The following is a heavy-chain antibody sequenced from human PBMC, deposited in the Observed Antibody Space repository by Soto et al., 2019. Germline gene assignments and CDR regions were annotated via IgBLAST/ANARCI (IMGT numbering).Heavy chain of an antibody. D-gene: IGHD2-2*01. CDR3: AKVQDIVVVPALDGGMDV. Sequence: GGSLRLSCAASGFTFSSYAMSWVRQAPGKGLEWVSAISGSGGSTYYADSVKGRFTISRDNSKNTLYLQMNSLRAEDTAVYYCAKVQDIVVVPALDGGMDVWGQGTTVTVSS. V-gene: IGHV3-23*01. CDR1: GFTFSSYA. J-gene: IGHJ6*02. CDR2: ISGSGGST.